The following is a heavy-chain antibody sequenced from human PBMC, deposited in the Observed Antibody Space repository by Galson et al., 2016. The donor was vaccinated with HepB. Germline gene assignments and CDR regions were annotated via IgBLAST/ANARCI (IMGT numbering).Heavy chain of an antibody. V-gene: IGHV3-15*01. CDR3: TTRWFDP. CDR2: IKRKTDGGTT. CDR1: GFTFSNAW. Sequence: SLRLSCAASGFTFSNAWMSWFRQAPGKGLEGVGRIKRKTDGGTTDYAGPVKGRFTIPRDDSKNTLYLQMNSLKTEDTAVYYCTTRWFDPWGQGTLVTVSS. J-gene: IGHJ5*02.